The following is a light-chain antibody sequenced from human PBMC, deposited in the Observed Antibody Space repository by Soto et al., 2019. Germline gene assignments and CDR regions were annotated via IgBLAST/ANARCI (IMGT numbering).Light chain of an antibody. CDR2: GAS. Sequence: DIVLTQSPGTLSLSPGEIATLSCRASQGVGIIYLAWYQQKPVQAPRLLNHGASNSASGIPDTVSGSESGTDFNLTISRLEPEDWAVYYCQQYGGSPRTVGHGTKVEI. CDR3: QQYGGSPRT. J-gene: IGKJ1*01. V-gene: IGKV3-20*01. CDR1: QGVGIIY.